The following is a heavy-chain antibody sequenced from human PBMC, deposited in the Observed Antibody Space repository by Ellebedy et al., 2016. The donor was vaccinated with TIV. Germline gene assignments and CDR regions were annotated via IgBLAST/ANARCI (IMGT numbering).Heavy chain of an antibody. J-gene: IGHJ4*02. CDR1: GFTLSAYW. D-gene: IGHD6-19*01. CDR3: AKDQGEQWLIYYFDY. CDR2: IKGDGSGK. Sequence: GESLKISCAASGFTLSAYWMGWVRQAPGKGLEWVANIKGDGSGKYYVASLKGRSTISKDNAKNSLFLQMNSLRAEDTAVYYCAKDQGEQWLIYYFDYWGQGTLVTVSS. V-gene: IGHV3-7*01.